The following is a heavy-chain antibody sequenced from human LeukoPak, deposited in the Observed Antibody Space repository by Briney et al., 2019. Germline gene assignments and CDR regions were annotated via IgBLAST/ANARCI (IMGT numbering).Heavy chain of an antibody. CDR3: ARYSKNRGWFDP. Sequence: GGSLRLSYAASGFTFSSYAMSWVRQAPGKGLEWVSAISGSGGSTYYADSVKGRFTISRDNSKNTLYLQMNSLRAEDTAVYYCARYSKNRGWFDPWGQGTLVTVSS. V-gene: IGHV3-23*01. J-gene: IGHJ5*02. CDR1: GFTFSSYA. CDR2: ISGSGGST. D-gene: IGHD4-11*01.